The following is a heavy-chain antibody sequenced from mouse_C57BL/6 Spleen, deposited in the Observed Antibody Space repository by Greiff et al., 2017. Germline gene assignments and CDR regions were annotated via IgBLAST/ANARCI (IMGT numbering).Heavy chain of an antibody. Sequence: QVQLKQSGPELVKPGASVKISCKASGYAFSSSWMNWVKQRPGKGLEWIGRIYPGDGDTNYNGKFKGKATLTADKSSSTAYMQLSSLTSEDSAVYFCARAGGYQVPYYAMDYWGQGTSVTVSS. J-gene: IGHJ4*01. CDR1: GYAFSSSW. D-gene: IGHD2-2*01. CDR3: ARAGGYQVPYYAMDY. CDR2: IYPGDGDT. V-gene: IGHV1-82*01.